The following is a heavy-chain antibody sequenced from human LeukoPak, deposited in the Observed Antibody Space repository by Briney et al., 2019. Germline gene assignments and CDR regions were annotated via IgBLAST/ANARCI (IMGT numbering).Heavy chain of an antibody. CDR3: ARVYYDSSGYYYYGMDV. CDR2: IHANNGGS. CDR1: GYIFTDCY. Sequence: ASVKVSCKASGYIFTDCYIHWVRQAPGQGLEWIGWIHANNGGSKSTQKFQGRVTMTRDTSVSTVYMELSRLRSDDTAVYYCARVYYDSSGYYYYGMDVWGQGTTVTVSS. D-gene: IGHD3-22*01. J-gene: IGHJ6*02. V-gene: IGHV1-2*02.